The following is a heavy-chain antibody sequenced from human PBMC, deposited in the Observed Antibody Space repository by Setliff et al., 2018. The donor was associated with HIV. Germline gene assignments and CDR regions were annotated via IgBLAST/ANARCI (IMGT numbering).Heavy chain of an antibody. CDR3: ARDVGGFTVFAVPRGGFDP. CDR2: IYYTGRT. J-gene: IGHJ5*02. D-gene: IGHD3-3*01. V-gene: IGHV4-59*01. CDR1: GGSMSTYY. Sequence: SETLSLTCTVSGGSMSTYYWSWIRQPPGKGLEWIGYIYYTGRTNYNPSLKSRVTMSLDSSKKQFSLKLGSVTAADTAVYFCARDVGGFTVFAVPRGGFDPWGQGTLVTVSS.